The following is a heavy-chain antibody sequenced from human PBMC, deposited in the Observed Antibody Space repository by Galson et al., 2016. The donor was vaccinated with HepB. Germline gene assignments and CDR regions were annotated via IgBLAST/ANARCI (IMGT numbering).Heavy chain of an antibody. CDR3: AREGLSGEPLDY. CDR2: ISDSGSTT. J-gene: IGHJ4*02. V-gene: IGHV3-48*02. CDR1: GFTFSTYS. Sequence: SLRLSCAASGFTFSTYSINWVRQAPGKGLEWVSYISDSGSTTYYVDSVKGRFTISRDNAKNSLYLQMNSLRDEDTAVYYCAREGLSGEPLDYWGQGTLGTVSS. D-gene: IGHD3-16*01.